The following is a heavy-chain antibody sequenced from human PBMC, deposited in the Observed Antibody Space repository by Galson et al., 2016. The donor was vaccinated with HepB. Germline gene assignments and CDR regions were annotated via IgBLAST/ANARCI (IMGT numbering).Heavy chain of an antibody. Sequence: SLRLSCAASGFTFSDYSMSWVRQAPGKGLERLSYISSTSITTYYADSVKGRFTISRDNVKGLLYLQMNSLRAEDTGIYYCARDHLWTGSYFDYWGRGTLVTVSS. D-gene: IGHD3/OR15-3a*01. J-gene: IGHJ4*03. CDR2: ISSTSITT. CDR3: ARDHLWTGSYFDY. CDR1: GFTFSDYS. V-gene: IGHV3-48*01.